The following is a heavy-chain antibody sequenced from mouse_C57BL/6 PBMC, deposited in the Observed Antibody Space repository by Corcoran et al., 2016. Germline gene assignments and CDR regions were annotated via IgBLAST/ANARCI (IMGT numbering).Heavy chain of an antibody. CDR2: IYPRGGST. CDR1: GYTFTSYD. D-gene: IGHD6-1*01. J-gene: IGHJ1*03. V-gene: IGHV1-85*01. Sequence: QVQLQQSGPELVTPGASVKLSCKASGYTFTSYDITWVKQRPGQGLEWIGWIYPRGGSTKYNEKVKGKATLTVDTSSSTADMALHSLTSEDSAVYFWSRPLFSLYRYCDVWGTGTTVTVSS. CDR3: SRPLFSLYRYCDV.